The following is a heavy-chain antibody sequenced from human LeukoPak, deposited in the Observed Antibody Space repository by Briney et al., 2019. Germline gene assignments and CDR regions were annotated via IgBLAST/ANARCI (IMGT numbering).Heavy chain of an antibody. J-gene: IGHJ4*02. D-gene: IGHD1-14*01. CDR1: GFTVITND. V-gene: IGHV3-53*01. CDR3: ARGVEPLAANTLAY. CDR2: LYSDGST. Sequence: GGSLRLSCAASGFTVITNDMTWVRQAPGKGLESVAVLYSDGSTKYSDSVQGRFTISRDNSKNTLYLEMNSLSPDDTAVYYCARGVEPLAANTLAYWGQGTLVTVSS.